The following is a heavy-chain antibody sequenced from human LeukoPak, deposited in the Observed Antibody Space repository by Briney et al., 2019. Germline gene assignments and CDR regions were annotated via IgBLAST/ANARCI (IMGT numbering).Heavy chain of an antibody. CDR1: GGSISSYY. CDR2: IYYSGST. J-gene: IGHJ6*03. Sequence: SETLSLTCTVSGGSISSYYWSWIRQPPGKGLEWIGNIYYSGSTNYNPSLKSRVTISVDTSKNQFSLKLSSVTAADTAVYYCTRGSIAYYYMDVWGKGTTVTISS. V-gene: IGHV4-59*01. CDR3: TRGSIAYYYMDV. D-gene: IGHD3-22*01.